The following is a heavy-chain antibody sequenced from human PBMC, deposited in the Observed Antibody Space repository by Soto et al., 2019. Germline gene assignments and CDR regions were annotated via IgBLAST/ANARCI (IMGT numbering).Heavy chain of an antibody. CDR1: GGSISSYNL. D-gene: IGHD4-17*01. CDR2: TSQTGRA. J-gene: IGHJ3*02. CDR3: ESSQDGYASDI. Sequence: QIHLWESGPGLVRPSGTLSLTCVVSGGSISSYNLWTWVRQSPGKGLDWIGKTSQTGRANDNPSNRGRGRLSIESSNNLLSLRLNYVTAADSANYYCESSQDGYASDIWGQGTIVTVSS. V-gene: IGHV4-4*02.